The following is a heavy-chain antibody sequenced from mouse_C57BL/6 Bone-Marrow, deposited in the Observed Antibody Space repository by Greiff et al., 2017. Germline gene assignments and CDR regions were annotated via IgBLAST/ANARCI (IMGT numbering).Heavy chain of an antibody. Sequence: EVQLQQSGAELVRPGASVKLSCTASGFNIKDDYMHWVKQRPEQGLEWIGWIDPENGDTEYASKFQGKATITADTSSNTAYLQLSSLTSEDTAVYYCTTPFTTVVANYARDYWGQGTSVTVSS. J-gene: IGHJ4*01. CDR2: IDPENGDT. D-gene: IGHD1-1*01. CDR1: GFNIKDDY. CDR3: TTPFTTVVANYARDY. V-gene: IGHV14-4*01.